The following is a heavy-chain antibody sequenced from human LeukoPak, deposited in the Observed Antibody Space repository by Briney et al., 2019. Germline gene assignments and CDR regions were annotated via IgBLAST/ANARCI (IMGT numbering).Heavy chain of an antibody. Sequence: ASVKVSCTASGGTFSSYAISWVRQAPGQGLEWMGGIIPIFGTANYAQKFQGRVTITTDESTSTAYMELSSLRSEDTAVYYCARTLVRIAAAGTGSFDPWGQGTLVTVSS. V-gene: IGHV1-69*05. CDR3: ARTLVRIAAAGTGSFDP. J-gene: IGHJ5*02. D-gene: IGHD6-13*01. CDR2: IIPIFGTA. CDR1: GGTFSSYA.